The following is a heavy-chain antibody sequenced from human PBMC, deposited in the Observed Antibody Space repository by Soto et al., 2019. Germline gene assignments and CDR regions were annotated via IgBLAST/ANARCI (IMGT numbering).Heavy chain of an antibody. CDR3: AKDPYSDSWRAYYGFDY. CDR1: GFTFGSHA. J-gene: IGHJ4*02. V-gene: IGHV3-23*01. CDR2: ISGSGGSE. D-gene: IGHD3-3*01. Sequence: EVQLLESGGGLVQPGGSLRLSCAASGFTFGSHAMIWVRQAPGKGLEWVSAISGSGGSEYYEDSVKGRFTISRDKSINTRYLQMNSLRAEDTALYYCAKDPYSDSWRAYYGFDYWGQGTLVTVSS.